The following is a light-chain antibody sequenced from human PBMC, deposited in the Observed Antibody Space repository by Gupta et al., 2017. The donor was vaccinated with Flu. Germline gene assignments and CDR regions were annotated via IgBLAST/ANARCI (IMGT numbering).Light chain of an antibody. CDR2: GAS. CDR3: QQDNVSPIT. Sequence: ASQDIGPSVAWLHQGPGKAPKSLISGASNLQSGVPATFSGCRAGTDFSLTIRVLHPEDFATYYCQQDNVSPITFGQGTRLEFK. V-gene: IGKV1-16*01. CDR1: QDIGPS. J-gene: IGKJ5*01.